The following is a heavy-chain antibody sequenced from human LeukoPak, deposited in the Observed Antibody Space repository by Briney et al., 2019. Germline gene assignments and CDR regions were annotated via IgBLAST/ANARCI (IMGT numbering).Heavy chain of an antibody. CDR1: GFTFSSYW. CDR3: ARDSQFIGPLY. V-gene: IGHV3-74*01. J-gene: IGHJ4*02. CDR2: INTDGSST. D-gene: IGHD5-24*01. Sequence: SGGSLRLSCAASGFTFSSYWMHWVRRTPGKGLVWVSLINTDGSSTNYADSVKGRFTISRDTAKNTLYLQMNSLRAEDTAVYYCARDSQFIGPLYWGQGTLVTVSS.